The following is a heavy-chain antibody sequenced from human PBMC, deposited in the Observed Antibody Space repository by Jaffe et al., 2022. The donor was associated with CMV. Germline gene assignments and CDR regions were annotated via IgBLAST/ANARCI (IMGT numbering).Heavy chain of an antibody. CDR3: AKSVYDNSGYYADY. D-gene: IGHD3-22*01. V-gene: IGHV3-23*01. Sequence: EVQLLESGGGLVQPGGSLRLSCAASGFAFSSSGMTYVRQSPTKGLEWVSSISASGDYTYYADSVKGRFTISRDNSKNTVYLQMNGLRAEDTALYYCAKSVYDNSGYYADYWGRGSLVTVDS. CDR1: GFAFSSSG. J-gene: IGHJ4*02. CDR2: ISASGDYT.